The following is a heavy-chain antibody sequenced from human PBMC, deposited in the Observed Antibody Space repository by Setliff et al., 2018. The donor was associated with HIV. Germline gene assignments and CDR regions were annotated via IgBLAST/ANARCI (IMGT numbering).Heavy chain of an antibody. D-gene: IGHD2-8*01. V-gene: IGHV4-39*07. CDR1: GGSISSSSYY. CDR3: AREKNGYFDS. J-gene: IGHJ4*02. Sequence: PSETLSLTCTVSGGSISSSSYYWGWIRQPPGKGLQWIGSIYYRGSTYYNPSLKSRVTISVDTSKNQFSLTVTSVTAADTAVYYCAREKNGYFDSWGQGTLVTVSS. CDR2: IYYRGST.